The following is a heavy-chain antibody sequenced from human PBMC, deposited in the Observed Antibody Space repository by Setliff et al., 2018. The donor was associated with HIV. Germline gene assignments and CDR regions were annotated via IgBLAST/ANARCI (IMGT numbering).Heavy chain of an antibody. CDR1: GESLSPYF. CDR2: INHSGSS. CDR3: ARGLGMVESTTPFDF. V-gene: IGHV4-34*01. J-gene: IGHJ4*02. Sequence: SETLSLTCAVYGESLSPYFWSWIRQTPGKGLEWIGEINHSGSSNYNPSLKSRVTLSVDTSKNQFSLNLTPVTAADAGVYYCARGLGMVESTTPFDFWGQGTLVTVS. D-gene: IGHD2-15*01.